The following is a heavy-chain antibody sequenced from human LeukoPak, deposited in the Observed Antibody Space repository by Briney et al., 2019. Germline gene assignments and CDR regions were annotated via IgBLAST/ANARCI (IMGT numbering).Heavy chain of an antibody. V-gene: IGHV4-34*01. Sequence: PSETLSLTCAVYGGSFSGYYWSWIRQPPGKGLEWIGEINHSGSTNYNPSLKSRVTISVDTSKNQFSLKLSSVTAADTAVYYCASAPSGTMTWGQGTLVTVSS. CDR3: ASAPSGTMT. J-gene: IGHJ5*02. CDR2: INHSGST. CDR1: GGSFSGYY. D-gene: IGHD1-7*01.